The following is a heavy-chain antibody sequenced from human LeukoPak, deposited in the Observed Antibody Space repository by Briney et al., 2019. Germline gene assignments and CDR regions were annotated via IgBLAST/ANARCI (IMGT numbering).Heavy chain of an antibody. CDR1: GYIFSAYY. V-gene: IGHV1-8*02. CDR3: VRGRRYCSGGSCYALLDY. Sequence: GASVKVSCKASGYIFSAYYMHWVRQATGQGLEWVGWMSPNSDNTGFAQKFQGRVSMTRNTSITTAYMELSSLRSDDTAVYYCVRGRRYCSGGSCYALLDYWGQGTLVTVSS. CDR2: MSPNSDNT. J-gene: IGHJ4*02. D-gene: IGHD2-15*01.